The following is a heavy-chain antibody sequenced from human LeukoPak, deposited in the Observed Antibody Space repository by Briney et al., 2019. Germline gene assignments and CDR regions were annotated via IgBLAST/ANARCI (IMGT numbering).Heavy chain of an antibody. CDR1: GYTFTSYD. V-gene: IGHV1-2*04. CDR3: ARGIGSGSYWDYYYYGMDV. J-gene: IGHJ6*02. D-gene: IGHD3-10*01. Sequence: ASVKVSCKASGYTFTSYDINWVRQATGQGLEWMGWINPNSGGTNYAQKFQGWVTMTRDTSISTAYMELSRLRSDDTAVYYCARGIGSGSYWDYYYYGMDVWGQGTTVTVSS. CDR2: INPNSGGT.